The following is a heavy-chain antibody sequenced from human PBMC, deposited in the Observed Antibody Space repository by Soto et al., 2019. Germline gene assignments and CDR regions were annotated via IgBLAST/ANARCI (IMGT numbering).Heavy chain of an antibody. D-gene: IGHD2-15*01. CDR3: AKGGGSCCFDC. CDR2: ISGSGGNST. V-gene: IGHV3-23*01. Sequence: GGSLRLSCAASGFTFSTYAMSWVRQAPGKGLEWVPAISGSGGNSTFYGDSVKGRFTISRDNSKNTLYLEMSSLGAEDTAVYYCAKGGGSCCFDCWGQGTLVTVSS. J-gene: IGHJ4*02. CDR1: GFTFSTYA.